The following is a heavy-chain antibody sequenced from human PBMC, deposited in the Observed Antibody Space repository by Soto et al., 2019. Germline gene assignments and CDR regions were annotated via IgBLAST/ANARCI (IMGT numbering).Heavy chain of an antibody. J-gene: IGHJ4*02. CDR2: IWYDGSNK. Sequence: QVQLVESGGGVVQPGRSLRLSCAASGFTFSSYGMHWVRQAPGKGLEWVAVIWYDGSNKYYADSVKGRFTISRDNSKNTLYLQMNSLRAEDTAVYYCARDKPLDCSGGSCYPPSSFDYWGQGTLVTVSS. V-gene: IGHV3-33*01. CDR1: GFTFSSYG. CDR3: ARDKPLDCSGGSCYPPSSFDY. D-gene: IGHD2-15*01.